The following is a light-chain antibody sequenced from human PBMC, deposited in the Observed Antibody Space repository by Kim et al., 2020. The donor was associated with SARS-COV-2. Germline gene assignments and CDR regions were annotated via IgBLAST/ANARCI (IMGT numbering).Light chain of an antibody. CDR3: SSYAGNNNLI. Sequence: QSALTQPPSASGSPGQSVTISCTGTSSDVGSYNYVSWYQQEPGKAPKLIIYEVSKRPSGVPDRFSGSKSGNTASLTVSGLQPEEEADYYCSSYAGNNNLIFGGGTKVTVL. V-gene: IGLV2-8*01. CDR2: EVS. J-gene: IGLJ2*01. CDR1: SSDVGSYNY.